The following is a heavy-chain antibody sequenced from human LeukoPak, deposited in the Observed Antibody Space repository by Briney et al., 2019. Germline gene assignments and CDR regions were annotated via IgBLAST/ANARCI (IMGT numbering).Heavy chain of an antibody. V-gene: IGHV3-21*01. D-gene: IGHD6-6*01. Sequence: GGSPRLSCAASGFTFSSYSMNWVRQAPGKGLEWVSSISSSSSYIYYADSVKGRFTISRDNAKNSLYLQMNSLRAEDTAVYYCARCEYSYYGMDVWGQGTTVTVSS. J-gene: IGHJ6*02. CDR1: GFTFSSYS. CDR3: ARCEYSYYGMDV. CDR2: ISSSSSYI.